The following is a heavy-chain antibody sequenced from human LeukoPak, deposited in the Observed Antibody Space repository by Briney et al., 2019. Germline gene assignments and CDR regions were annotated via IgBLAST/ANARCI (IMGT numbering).Heavy chain of an antibody. D-gene: IGHD6-6*01. CDR3: AKSFEKYSSSSIDYYMDV. CDR2: IRGSGGST. Sequence: PGGSLRLSCAASGFTLRRYAMSWVRQAPGKGLEWVSGIRGSGGSTYYADSVKGRITISRDNSKNTPYLQMNSLRAEDTAVYYCAKSFEKYSSSSIDYYMDVWGKGTTVTVSS. CDR1: GFTLRRYA. J-gene: IGHJ6*03. V-gene: IGHV3-23*01.